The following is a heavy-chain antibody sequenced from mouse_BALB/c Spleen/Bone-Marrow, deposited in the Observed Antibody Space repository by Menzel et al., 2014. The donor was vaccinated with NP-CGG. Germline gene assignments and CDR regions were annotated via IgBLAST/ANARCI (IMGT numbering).Heavy chain of an antibody. Sequence: EVQLQQSGAELVKPGASVKLSCTASGFNIKDTYMHWVKQRPEQGLEWIGRIDPANGNTKYDPKFQGKATITADTSSNTAFLLLSSLSSEDTAVYYCAENGNYGACFAYWGQGTLVTVSA. CDR2: IDPANGNT. CDR1: GFNIKDTY. CDR3: AENGNYGACFAY. D-gene: IGHD2-1*01. J-gene: IGHJ3*01. V-gene: IGHV14-3*02.